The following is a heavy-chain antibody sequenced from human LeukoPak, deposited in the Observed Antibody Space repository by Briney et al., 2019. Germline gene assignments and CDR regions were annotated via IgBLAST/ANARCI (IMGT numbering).Heavy chain of an antibody. J-gene: IGHJ4*02. CDR1: GFTFSSYA. V-gene: IGHV3-23*01. D-gene: IGHD1-26*01. CDR3: ARKSTWALDY. CDR2: ISGSGGST. Sequence: GGSLRLSCAASGFTFSSYAMSWVRQAPGKGLEWVSGISGSGGSTYYADSVKGRFTISRDNSKNTLYLQMNSLRAEDTAVYYCARKSTWALDYWGQGTLVTVSS.